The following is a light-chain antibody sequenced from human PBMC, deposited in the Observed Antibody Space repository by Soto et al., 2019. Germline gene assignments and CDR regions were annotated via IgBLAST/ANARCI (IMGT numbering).Light chain of an antibody. V-gene: IGLV2-11*01. CDR2: DVS. CDR3: CSYAGSDTYVI. J-gene: IGLJ2*01. Sequence: QPVLTQPRSVSGSPGQSVTISCTGTRSDVGGYNYVSWYQQLPGKAPQVMIYDVSKRPSGVPDRFSGSKSGNTASLTISGLQAEDEADYYCCSYAGSDTYVIFGGGTKLTVL. CDR1: RSDVGGYNY.